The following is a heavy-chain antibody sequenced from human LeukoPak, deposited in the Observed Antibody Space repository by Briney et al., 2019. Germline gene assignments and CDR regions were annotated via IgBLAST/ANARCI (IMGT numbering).Heavy chain of an antibody. Sequence: QAGGSLRLSCAASGFTFSSYGMSWVRQAPGKGLEWVSAITGNGATTYYADSVKGRFTISRDNSKNTLYLQMNSLRAEDTAVYYCARDGQWLVLDYYYYYMDVWGKGTTVTVSS. CDR2: ITGNGATT. CDR1: GFTFSSYG. J-gene: IGHJ6*03. V-gene: IGHV3-23*01. D-gene: IGHD6-19*01. CDR3: ARDGQWLVLDYYYYYMDV.